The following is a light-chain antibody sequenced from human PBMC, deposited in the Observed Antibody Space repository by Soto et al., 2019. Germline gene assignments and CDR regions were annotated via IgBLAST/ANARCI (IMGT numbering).Light chain of an antibody. CDR3: QQYYNTPLFT. CDR1: QSVLYNSNNKNY. CDR2: LAS. V-gene: IGKV4-1*01. Sequence: DIVMTQSPDSLAVSLGERATINCKSSQSVLYNSNNKNYLAWYQQKSGQPPKLLISLASTRESGVPDRFSGSGSGTDFTLTISSLQAEDVAVYYCQQYYNTPLFTFGPGTKVEIK. J-gene: IGKJ3*01.